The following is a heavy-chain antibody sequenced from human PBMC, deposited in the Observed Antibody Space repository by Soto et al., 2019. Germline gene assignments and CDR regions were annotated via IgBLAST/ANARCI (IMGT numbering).Heavy chain of an antibody. CDR3: ARCIAAAGTGLDY. Sequence: GGSLRLSCAASGLTFSSYSMNWVRQAPGKGLEWVSSISSISGYIYYADSVKGRFTISRDNAKNSLYLQTNTLSAEATAVYYCARCIAAAGTGLDYWGQGTLVTVSS. D-gene: IGHD6-13*01. J-gene: IGHJ4*02. CDR1: GLTFSSYS. V-gene: IGHV3-21*01. CDR2: ISSISGYI.